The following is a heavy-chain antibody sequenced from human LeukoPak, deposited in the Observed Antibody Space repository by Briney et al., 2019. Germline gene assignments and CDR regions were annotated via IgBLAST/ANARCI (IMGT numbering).Heavy chain of an antibody. CDR3: ARDKTGDYGDLNWFDP. CDR1: GGSISSYY. CDR2: IYSSGST. J-gene: IGHJ5*02. D-gene: IGHD4-17*01. V-gene: IGHV4-4*07. Sequence: SETLSLTCTVSGGSISSYYWSWMRQPAGKGLEWIGRIYSSGSTKYNPSLKSRVTMSVDTSKNQFSLKLSSVTAADTAVYYCARDKTGDYGDLNWFDPWGREPWSPSPQ.